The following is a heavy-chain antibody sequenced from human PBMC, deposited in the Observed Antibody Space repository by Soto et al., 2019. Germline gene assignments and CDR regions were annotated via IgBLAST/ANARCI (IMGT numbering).Heavy chain of an antibody. CDR3: AADIVGATFDY. CDR2: FDPEDGET. J-gene: IGHJ4*02. Sequence: ASVKVSCKASGGTFSNFAISWVRQAPGKGLEWMGGFDPEDGETIYAQKFQGRVTMTEDTSTDTAYMELSSLRSEDTAVYYCAADIVGATFDYWGQGTLVTVSS. D-gene: IGHD1-26*01. CDR1: GGTFSNFA. V-gene: IGHV1-24*01.